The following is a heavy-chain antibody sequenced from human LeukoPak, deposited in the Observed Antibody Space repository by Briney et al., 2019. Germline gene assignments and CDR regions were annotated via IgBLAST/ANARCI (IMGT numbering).Heavy chain of an antibody. Sequence: SVKVSCKASGYTFTSYAISWVRQAPGQGLEWMGGIIPIFGTANYAQKFQGRVTITADESTSTAYMELSSLRSEDTAVYYCARDLKYYDILTGYSLGGNDYYYGMDVWGQGTTVTVSS. CDR3: ARDLKYYDILTGYSLGGNDYYYGMDV. D-gene: IGHD3-9*01. CDR1: GYTFTSYA. CDR2: IIPIFGTA. J-gene: IGHJ6*02. V-gene: IGHV1-69*13.